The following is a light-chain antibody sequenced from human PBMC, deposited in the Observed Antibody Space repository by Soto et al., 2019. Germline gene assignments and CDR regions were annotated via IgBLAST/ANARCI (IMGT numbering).Light chain of an antibody. CDR3: QQYDNLPPLT. V-gene: IGKV1-33*01. J-gene: IGKJ4*01. CDR2: DAS. Sequence: DIQMTQSPSSLSASVGDRVTITCQASQDIRNYLNWYQQKPGKAPKLLIYDASNLETGVPSRFSGSGSGTDFTLTISNLQPEDIETYYCQQYDNLPPLTFGGGTKVEIK. CDR1: QDIRNY.